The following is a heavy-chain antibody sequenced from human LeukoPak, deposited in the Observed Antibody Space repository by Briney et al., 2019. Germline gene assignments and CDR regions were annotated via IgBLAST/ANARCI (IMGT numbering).Heavy chain of an antibody. CDR2: IYQSGDT. CDR3: ARLIAADPQLDC. CDR1: GGSITSGGYY. J-gene: IGHJ4*02. V-gene: IGHV4-30-2*01. Sequence: PSETLSLTCTASGGSITSGGYYWSWIRQPPGKGLEWIGYIYQSGDTYSNPSLKSRATVSMDRSRNQFSLNLNSVTAADTAVYYCARLIAADPQLDCWGQGTLVTVSS. D-gene: IGHD6-13*01.